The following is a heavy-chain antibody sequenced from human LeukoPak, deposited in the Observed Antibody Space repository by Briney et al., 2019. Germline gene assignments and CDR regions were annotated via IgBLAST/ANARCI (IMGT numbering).Heavy chain of an antibody. CDR1: GGTFSSYA. V-gene: IGHV1-69*13. J-gene: IGHJ4*02. D-gene: IGHD4-17*01. Sequence: SVKVSCKASGGTFSSYAISWVRQAPGQGLEWMGGIIPIFGTANYAQKFQGRVTITADESTSTAYMELSSLRSEDTAVYYCARSRGYGDYSDYWGQGTLVTVSS. CDR3: ARSRGYGDYSDY. CDR2: IIPIFGTA.